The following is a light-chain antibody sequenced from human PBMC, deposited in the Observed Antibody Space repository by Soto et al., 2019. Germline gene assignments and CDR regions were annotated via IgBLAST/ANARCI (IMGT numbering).Light chain of an antibody. CDR2: AAS. Sequence: DIQLTQSPSFLSASVGDRVTITCRASQGIRDFLAWYQQKPGKAPKLLIYAASTLQTGVPTRFSGIASGTEFILFISNLQPADFATYYCQQFNVYPLTFGGGTKVEIK. J-gene: IGKJ4*01. CDR1: QGIRDF. V-gene: IGKV1-9*01. CDR3: QQFNVYPLT.